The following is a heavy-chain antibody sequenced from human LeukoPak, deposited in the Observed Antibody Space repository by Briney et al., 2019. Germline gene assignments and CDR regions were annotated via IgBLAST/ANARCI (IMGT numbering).Heavy chain of an antibody. J-gene: IGHJ4*02. CDR2: IRQDGDTK. V-gene: IGHV3-7*01. D-gene: IGHD3-10*01. CDR1: GFPFNAYW. CDR3: ARGGATQYNY. Sequence: PGGSLRLSCAASGFPFNAYWMTWVRQAPGKGLEWVANIRQDGDTKYYVDSVKGRFTISRDNAMNSLYLQMNSLRAEDTAVYYCARGGATQYNYWGQGTLVTVSS.